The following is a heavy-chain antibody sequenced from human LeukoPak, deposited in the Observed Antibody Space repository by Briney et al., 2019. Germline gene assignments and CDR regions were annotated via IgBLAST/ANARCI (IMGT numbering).Heavy chain of an antibody. V-gene: IGHV1-18*01. CDR2: ISAYYGNT. J-gene: IGHJ4*02. CDR1: GYTFTSYG. D-gene: IGHD3-3*01. Sequence: ASVKVSCKASGYTFTSYGISWVRQAPGQGLEWMGWISAYYGNTNYAQKLQGRVTMTTDTSTSTAYMELRSLRSDDTAVYYCARAQEATYYDFWSGYQPFDYWGQGTLVTVSS. CDR3: ARAQEATYYDFWSGYQPFDY.